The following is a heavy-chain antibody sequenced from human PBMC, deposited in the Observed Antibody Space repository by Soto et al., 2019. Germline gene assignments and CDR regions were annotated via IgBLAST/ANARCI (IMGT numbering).Heavy chain of an antibody. CDR2: ISGSGGTT. V-gene: IGHV3-23*01. CDR1: GVNFIDYA. J-gene: IGHJ4*02. D-gene: IGHD1-26*01. Sequence: PGGSNRHPSTASGVNFIDYAMNWGSQAAGKGLEWVSAISGSGGTTYYADSAKGRFTISRDNPKNTLYLQMNSLRADDTAVYYCAKVPLGPYYFAYWGLGTLVTVSS. CDR3: AKVPLGPYYFAY.